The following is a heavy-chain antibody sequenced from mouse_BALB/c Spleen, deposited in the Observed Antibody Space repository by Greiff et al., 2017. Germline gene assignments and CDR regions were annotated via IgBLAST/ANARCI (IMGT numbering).Heavy chain of an antibody. D-gene: IGHD2-3*01. CDR2: FHPYNDDT. J-gene: IGHJ4*01. CDR1: GYTFTTYP. CDR3: ALIYDGYYCTLMDY. V-gene: IGHV1-47*01. Sequence: QVQLKQSGAELVKPGASVKMSCKAFGYTFTTYPIEWMKQNHGKSLEWIGNFHPYNDDTKYNEKFKGKAKLTVAKSSSTVYLELSRLTSDDSAVYYCALIYDGYYCTLMDYWGQGTSVTVSS.